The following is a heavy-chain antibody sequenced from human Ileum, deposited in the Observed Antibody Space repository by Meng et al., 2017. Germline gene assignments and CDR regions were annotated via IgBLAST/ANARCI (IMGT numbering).Heavy chain of an antibody. CDR2: IYYRGGA. J-gene: IGHJ5*02. CDR3: ARLLDSSDWGWFDP. V-gene: IGHV4-59*08. CDR1: GASISSHY. Sequence: QVQLQESGPGLVKPSETLALTCSVSGASISSHYWTWIRQPPGKGLEYIGYIYYRGGASYNPSLRSRVTMSVDTSKNQFSLNLSSVTAADTAVYYCARLLDSSDWGWFDPRGQGTLVTVSS. D-gene: IGHD3-22*01.